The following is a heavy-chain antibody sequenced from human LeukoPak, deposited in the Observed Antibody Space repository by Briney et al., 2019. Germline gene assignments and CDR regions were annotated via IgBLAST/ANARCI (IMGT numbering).Heavy chain of an antibody. CDR1: GGSFSGYY. D-gene: IGHD3-10*01. CDR3: TRGTTYYYGSGSYYNDY. Sequence: SETLSLTCAVYGGSFSGYYWSWIRQPPGKGLEWIGEINHSGSTNYNPSLKSPVTISVDTSKNQFSLKLSSVTAADTAVYYCTRGTTYYYGSGSYYNDYWGQGTLVTVSS. CDR2: INHSGST. J-gene: IGHJ4*02. V-gene: IGHV4-34*01.